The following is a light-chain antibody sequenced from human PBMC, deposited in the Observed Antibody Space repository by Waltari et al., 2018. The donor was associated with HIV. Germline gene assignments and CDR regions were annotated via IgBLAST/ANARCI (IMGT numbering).Light chain of an antibody. J-gene: IGKJ4*01. V-gene: IGKV1-5*03. Sequence: DIQMTQSPSTLSASVGDRVTITCRASQSISSWLAWYQQKPGKAPKLLIYKASTLKSGVPARFSGSASGTDFTLTITSLQPEDCGTYFCQQTGSTPFTFGGGTKVEI. CDR3: QQTGSTPFT. CDR1: QSISSW. CDR2: KAS.